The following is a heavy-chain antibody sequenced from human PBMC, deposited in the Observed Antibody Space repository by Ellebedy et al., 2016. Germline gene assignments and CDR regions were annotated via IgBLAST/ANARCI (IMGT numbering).Heavy chain of an antibody. CDR1: GFSFSNSD. J-gene: IGHJ5*02. CDR2: IGTGGDT. CDR3: ATNRGSGSS. D-gene: IGHD1-26*01. V-gene: IGHV3-13*01. Sequence: GESLKISCAASGFSFSNSDMHWVRQPTGKGLEWVSAIGTGGDTYYAGSVKGRFTISRDNSKNTLFLQMHGLRADDAAVYYCATNRGSGSSWGQGTLVSVS.